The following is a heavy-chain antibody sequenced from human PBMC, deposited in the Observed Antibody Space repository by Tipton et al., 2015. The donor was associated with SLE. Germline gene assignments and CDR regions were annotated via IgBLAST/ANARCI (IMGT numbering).Heavy chain of an antibody. CDR1: GYSITRTYY. CDR3: ARGGITLFGMVTSDY. J-gene: IGHJ4*02. CDR2: FAHSGST. D-gene: IGHD3-3*01. Sequence: TLSLTCAVSGYSITRTYYWGWIRQPPGKGLEWIGSFAHSGSTFYNPSLNSRVSISSDTSKNEFSLRLSSVTAADTAVYYCARGGITLFGMVTSDYWGQGTLVTVSS. V-gene: IGHV4-38-2*01.